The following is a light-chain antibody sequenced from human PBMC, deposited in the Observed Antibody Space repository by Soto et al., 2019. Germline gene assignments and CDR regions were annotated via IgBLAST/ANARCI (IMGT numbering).Light chain of an antibody. CDR3: GSYAGGNNPYV. CDR1: SSDVDTYIY. Sequence: QSVLTQPPSASVSPGQSVTISCTGTSSDVDTYIYVSWYQHHPGKAPKLIIYEANKRPSGVPDRFSGSKSGDTASLTVSGLQAEDEADYYCGSYAGGNNPYVFGTGTKVTVL. CDR2: EAN. V-gene: IGLV2-8*01. J-gene: IGLJ1*01.